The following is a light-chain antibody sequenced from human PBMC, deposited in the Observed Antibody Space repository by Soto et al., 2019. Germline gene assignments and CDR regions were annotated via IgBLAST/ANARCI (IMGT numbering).Light chain of an antibody. CDR3: SSYTSGSTYV. CDR2: DVS. Sequence: QSALTQPASVSGSPGQSITISCTGTSNDVGGYNYVSWYQCHPDKAPKLMIYDVSNRPSGVSTRFSGSKSDNTASLTISGLQAEDEAEYFCSSYTSGSTYVFGTGTKVTVL. CDR1: SNDVGGYNY. V-gene: IGLV2-14*01. J-gene: IGLJ1*01.